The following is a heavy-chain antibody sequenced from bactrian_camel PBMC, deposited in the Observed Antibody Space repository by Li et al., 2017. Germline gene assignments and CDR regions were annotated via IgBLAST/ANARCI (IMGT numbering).Heavy chain of an antibody. D-gene: IGHD3*01. CDR3: AEGPPLLASCYLSGRYDY. V-gene: IGHV3S1*01. CDR1: EFTYSTNC. Sequence: HVQLVESGGGSVQAGGSLRLSCAASEFTYSTNCMAWFRQASGKEREGVATIYIPTGGTTYGNSVKGRFAFSRDMVKKTMSLEMNSLEPEDTAMYYCAEGPPLLASCYLSGRYDYWGQGTQVTVS. CDR2: IYIPTGGT. J-gene: IGHJ4*01.